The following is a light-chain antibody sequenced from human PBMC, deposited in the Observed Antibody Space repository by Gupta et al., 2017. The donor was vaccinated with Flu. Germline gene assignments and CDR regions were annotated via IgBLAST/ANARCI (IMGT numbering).Light chain of an antibody. J-gene: IGKJ1*01. CDR3: QRYDSLWT. V-gene: IGKV1-5*03. CDR2: KAS. Sequence: DIQMTQSPSTLSASVGDRVTITCRANQSISSWLAWYQQKPGKVPKLLIYKASNLESGVPSKLSGSGSGTEFTLTISSLQPDDFATYYCQRYDSLWTFGQGTRVEIK. CDR1: QSISSW.